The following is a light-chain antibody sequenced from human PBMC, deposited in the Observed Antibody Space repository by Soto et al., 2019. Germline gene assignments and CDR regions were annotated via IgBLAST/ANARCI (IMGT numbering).Light chain of an antibody. Sequence: DIQMTQSPTSLSASIGDRVTISCQASQDITKSLNWYQQKAGKAPKVLIYDASNLETGVPSRFSGTGSRTEFTLTISTLQPEDVATYYCQQLAHLPTFGGGTKVDIK. CDR3: QQLAHLPT. V-gene: IGKV1-33*01. CDR2: DAS. J-gene: IGKJ4*01. CDR1: QDITKS.